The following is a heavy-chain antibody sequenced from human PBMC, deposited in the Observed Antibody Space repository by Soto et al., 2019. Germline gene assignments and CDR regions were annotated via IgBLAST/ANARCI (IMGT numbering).Heavy chain of an antibody. V-gene: IGHV5-51*01. CDR1: GYTFTNYW. CDR3: AASIFYYGMDV. CDR2: IYPRDSDT. J-gene: IGHJ6*02. Sequence: LGESLKISCKGSGYTFTNYWIGWVRQMPGKGLEWMVIIYPRDSDTKYNPSFQGQVNIAADKSITTTYLQWSSLKASDSAIYECAASIFYYGMDVWGQGTTDTVSS.